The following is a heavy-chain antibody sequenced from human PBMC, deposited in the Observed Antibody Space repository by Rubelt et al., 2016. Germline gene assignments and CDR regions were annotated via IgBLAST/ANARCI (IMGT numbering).Heavy chain of an antibody. D-gene: IGHD1-26*01. J-gene: IGHJ4*02. CDR3: AREAYSGRYPLIDY. CDR1: GYTFTTYG. V-gene: IGHV1-18*01. Sequence: QVQLVQSGAEVKKPAASVKVSCKASGYTFTTYGINWVRQPPGQGLEWTGWVSAYHGNTNHAQKLQGRCTMTTDTSTNTAYMELRSPRSDDTAVYYCAREAYSGRYPLIDYWGQGTLVTVSS. CDR2: VSAYHGNT.